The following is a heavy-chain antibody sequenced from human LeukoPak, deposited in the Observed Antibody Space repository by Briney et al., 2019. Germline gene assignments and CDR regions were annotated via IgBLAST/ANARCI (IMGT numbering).Heavy chain of an antibody. V-gene: IGHV4-34*01. J-gene: IGHJ3*02. CDR3: ARLGYCSSTSCYIPNRRAFDI. CDR2: INHSGST. D-gene: IGHD2-2*01. CDR1: GGSFSGYY. Sequence: SETLSLTCAVYGGSFSGYYWSWIRQPPGKGLEWIGEINHSGSTSYNPSLKSRVTISVDTSKNQFSLKLSSVTAADTAVYYCARLGYCSSTSCYIPNRRAFDIWGQGTMVTVSS.